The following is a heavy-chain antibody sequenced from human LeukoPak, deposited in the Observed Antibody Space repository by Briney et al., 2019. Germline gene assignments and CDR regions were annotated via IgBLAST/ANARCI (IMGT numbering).Heavy chain of an antibody. CDR1: GYTLTELS. CDR3: ATRWELLGGWFDP. J-gene: IGHJ5*02. CDR2: FDPEDGET. V-gene: IGHV1-24*01. Sequence: ASVKVSCKVSGYTLTELSMHWVRQAPGKELEWMGGFDPEDGETIYAQKFQGRVTMTEDTSTDTAYMELSSLRSEDTAVYYCATRWELLGGWFDPWGQGTLVTVSS. D-gene: IGHD1-26*01.